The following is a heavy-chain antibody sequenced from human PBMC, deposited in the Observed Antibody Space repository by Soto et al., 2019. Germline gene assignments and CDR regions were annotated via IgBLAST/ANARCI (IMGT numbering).Heavy chain of an antibody. CDR2: ITSSGGAT. CDR3: ARGDCKTSCYIGF. CDR1: GFGFSNYE. Sequence: EVRLVESGGGLVQPGGSLRLSCAASGFGFSNYEMNWVRQAPGKGLEWVSYITSSGGATMYADSVKGRFTISRDNAKDSLYLQMNSLRVEDTAVYYCARGDCKTSCYIGFWGQGALVTVSS. D-gene: IGHD2-2*02. J-gene: IGHJ4*02. V-gene: IGHV3-48*03.